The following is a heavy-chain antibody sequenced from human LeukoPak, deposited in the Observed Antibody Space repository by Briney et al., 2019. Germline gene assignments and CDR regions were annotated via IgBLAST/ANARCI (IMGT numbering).Heavy chain of an antibody. Sequence: GASVKVSCKASGYIFTSYYMHWVRQAPGQGLEWMGIINPSGGSTSYAQKFQGRVTMTRDTSTSTVYMELSSLRSEDTAVYYCARGNEGPPRGYYYGSGSYLTMGDYWGQGTLVTVSS. V-gene: IGHV1-46*01. CDR2: INPSGGST. CDR3: ARGNEGPPRGYYYGSGSYLTMGDY. CDR1: GYIFTSYY. D-gene: IGHD3-10*01. J-gene: IGHJ4*02.